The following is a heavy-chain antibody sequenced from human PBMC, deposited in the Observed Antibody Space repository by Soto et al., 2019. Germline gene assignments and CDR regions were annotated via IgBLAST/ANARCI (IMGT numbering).Heavy chain of an antibody. J-gene: IGHJ4*02. CDR3: ARDPPLYCSGGSCYSDY. V-gene: IGHV1-18*01. Sequence: ASVKVSCKASGYTFTSYGISWVRQAPGQGLEWMGWISAYNGNTNYAQKLQGRVTMTTDTSTSTAYMELRSLRSDDTAVYYCARDPPLYCSGGSCYSDYWGQGTLVTVSS. CDR2: ISAYNGNT. CDR1: GYTFTSYG. D-gene: IGHD2-15*01.